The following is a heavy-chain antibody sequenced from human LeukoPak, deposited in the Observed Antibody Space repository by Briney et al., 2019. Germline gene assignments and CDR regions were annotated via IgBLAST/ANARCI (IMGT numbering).Heavy chain of an antibody. D-gene: IGHD6-19*01. CDR1: GFTFDDYG. CDR2: INWNGGST. V-gene: IGHV3-20*04. Sequence: GGSLRLSCAASGFTFDDYGMSWVRQAPGKGLEWVSGINWNGGSTGYADFVKGRFTISRDNAKNSLYLQMNSLRAEDTAVFYCASQRSGWYEGSSGSYYFDYWGQGTLVTVSS. CDR3: ASQRSGWYEGSSGSYYFDY. J-gene: IGHJ4*02.